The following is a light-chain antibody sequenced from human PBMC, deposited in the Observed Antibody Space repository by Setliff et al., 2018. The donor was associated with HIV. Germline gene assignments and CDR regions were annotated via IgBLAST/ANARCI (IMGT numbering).Light chain of an antibody. CDR2: DDN. Sequence: YELTQPPSVSVAPGKTARITCGGNNIGGTSVHWYQQKPGQAPLLVVYDDNDRPSGIPERFSGSNSGNTATLTISRVEAGDEADSYCQVWDTTSDHHVFGTGTKVTVL. J-gene: IGLJ1*01. CDR1: NIGGTS. V-gene: IGLV3-21*03. CDR3: QVWDTTSDHHV.